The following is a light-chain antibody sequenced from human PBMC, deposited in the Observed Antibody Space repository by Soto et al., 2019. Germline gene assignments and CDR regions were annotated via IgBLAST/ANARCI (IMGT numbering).Light chain of an antibody. CDR3: QHYNTYPWT. J-gene: IGKJ1*01. CDR2: AAS. CDR1: QGIRKD. Sequence: AIQMTQSPSSLSASVGDRVTITCRASQGIRKDLGWYQQKPGKAPNLLIYAASNLQTGVPARFSGSGSGTDFTLTISSLQPEDFATYYCQHYNTYPWTFGQGTKVDIK. V-gene: IGKV1-6*01.